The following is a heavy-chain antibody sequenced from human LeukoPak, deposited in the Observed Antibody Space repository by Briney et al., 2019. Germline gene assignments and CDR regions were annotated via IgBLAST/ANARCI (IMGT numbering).Heavy chain of an antibody. Sequence: ETLSLTCTVSGGSISSYYWSWIRPPPGKGLEWIGYIYYSGSTNYNPSLKSRVTISVDTSKNQFSLKLSSVTAADTAVYYCARYMIASVDYFDYWGQGTLVTVSS. CDR3: ARYMIASVDYFDY. V-gene: IGHV4-59*08. CDR1: GGSISSYY. D-gene: IGHD3-22*01. J-gene: IGHJ4*02. CDR2: IYYSGST.